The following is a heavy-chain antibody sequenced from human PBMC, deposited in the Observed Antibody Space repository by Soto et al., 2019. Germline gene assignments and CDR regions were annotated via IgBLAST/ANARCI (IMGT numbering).Heavy chain of an antibody. CDR3: ARVGSEGALATIIYSGLGGNSGLDY. V-gene: IGHV1-46*01. Sequence: QVQLVQSGAEVKKPGASVKVSCKASGYTFTSYYMHWVRQAPGQGLEWMGIINPSGGSTSYSQKFQGRVTLTRDTSTRTVYMELSSLRSEDTAVYYCARVGSEGALATIIYSGLGGNSGLDYWCQGTLVTVS. D-gene: IGHD5-12*01. J-gene: IGHJ4*02. CDR1: GYTFTSYY. CDR2: INPSGGST.